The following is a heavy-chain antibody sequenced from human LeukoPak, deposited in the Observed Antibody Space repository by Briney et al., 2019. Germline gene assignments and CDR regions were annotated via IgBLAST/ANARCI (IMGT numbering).Heavy chain of an antibody. J-gene: IGHJ4*02. CDR3: ARHVREDTRFLDY. CDR1: GYSFTNYW. CDR2: IYPGGSDP. V-gene: IGHV5-51*01. Sequence: GESLKISCKGSGYSFTNYWIGWVRQMPGKGLEWMGIIYPGGSDPRYSPSFQGQVTISADKSISTAYLQWSSLKASDTAMYYCARHVREDTRFLDYGGRGTLVTVSS. D-gene: IGHD2-15*01.